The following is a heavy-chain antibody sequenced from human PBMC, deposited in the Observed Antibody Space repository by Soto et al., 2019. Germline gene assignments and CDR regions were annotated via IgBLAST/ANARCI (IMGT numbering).Heavy chain of an antibody. Sequence: GASVKVSCKASGGTFSSYAISWVRQAPGQGLEWMGGIIPIFGTANYAQKFQGRVTITANESTSTAYMELSSLRSEDTAVYYCARVPCSGGSCYLPPTGYWFDPWGQGTLVTVSS. CDR3: ARVPCSGGSCYLPPTGYWFDP. CDR2: IIPIFGTA. J-gene: IGHJ5*02. V-gene: IGHV1-69*13. CDR1: GGTFSSYA. D-gene: IGHD2-15*01.